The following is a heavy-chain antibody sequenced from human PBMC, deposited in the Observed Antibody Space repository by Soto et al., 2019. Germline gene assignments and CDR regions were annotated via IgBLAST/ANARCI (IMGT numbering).Heavy chain of an antibody. Sequence: ASVKVSCKASGYTFTSYGISWVRQAPGQGLEWMGWISAYNGNTNYAQKLQGRVTMTTDTSTSTAYMELRSLRSDDTAVYYCASTPGQIDRFGAFDIWGQGTMVTVSS. J-gene: IGHJ3*02. V-gene: IGHV1-18*01. CDR1: GYTFTSYG. CDR3: ASTPGQIDRFGAFDI. CDR2: ISAYNGNT. D-gene: IGHD3-16*01.